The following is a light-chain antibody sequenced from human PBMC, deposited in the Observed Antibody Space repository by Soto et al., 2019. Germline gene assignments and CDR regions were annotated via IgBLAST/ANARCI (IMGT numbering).Light chain of an antibody. CDR3: QQFNNWPRT. Sequence: IVMTQSPVTLSVSPGESATLSCRASQSVSINLAWYQQKPGQAPRLLIYGASTRATGVPARFSGSGSGTGFALTIISLQSEDSAVYYCQQFNNWPRTFGQGTKVEIK. V-gene: IGKV3-15*01. CDR2: GAS. J-gene: IGKJ1*01. CDR1: QSVSIN.